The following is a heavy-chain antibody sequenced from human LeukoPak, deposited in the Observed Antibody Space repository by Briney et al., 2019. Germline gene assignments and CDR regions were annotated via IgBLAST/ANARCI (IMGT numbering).Heavy chain of an antibody. Sequence: PGGSLRLSCAASGFTFSSYSMNWVRQAPGKGLEWVSSISSSSSYIYYADSVKGRFTISRDNAKNSLHLQMNSLRAEDTAVYYCARDNENDFDYWGQGTLVTVSS. V-gene: IGHV3-21*01. J-gene: IGHJ4*02. CDR3: ARDNENDFDY. CDR2: ISSSSSYI. D-gene: IGHD1-1*01. CDR1: GFTFSSYS.